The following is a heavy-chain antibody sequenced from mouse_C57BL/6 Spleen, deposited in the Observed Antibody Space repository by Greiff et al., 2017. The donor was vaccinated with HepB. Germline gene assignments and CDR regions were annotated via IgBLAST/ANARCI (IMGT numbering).Heavy chain of an antibody. D-gene: IGHD1-1*01. Sequence: QVQLQQSGAELVRPGASVTLSCKASGYTFTDYEMHWVKQTPVHGLEWIGAIEPETGGTAYNQKFKGKAILTADKSSSTAYMELRSLTSEDSAVYYCTRRDYGSSYDAMDYWGQGTSVTVSS. CDR2: IEPETGGT. V-gene: IGHV1-15*01. CDR3: TRRDYGSSYDAMDY. CDR1: GYTFTDYE. J-gene: IGHJ4*01.